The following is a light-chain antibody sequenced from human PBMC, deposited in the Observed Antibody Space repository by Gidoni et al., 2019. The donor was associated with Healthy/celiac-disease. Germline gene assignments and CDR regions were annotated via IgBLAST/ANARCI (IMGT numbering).Light chain of an antibody. CDR3: QSADSSGTYEV. J-gene: IGLJ2*01. V-gene: IGLV3-25*02. CDR2: KDS. CDR1: ALPKQY. Sequence: SYELTQQPSVSVSTGQTARITCSGDALPKQYAYWYQQKPGQAPVLVIYKDSESPSGIPERFSGSSSGTTVTLTISGVQAEDEADYYCQSADSSGTYEVFGGGTKLTVL.